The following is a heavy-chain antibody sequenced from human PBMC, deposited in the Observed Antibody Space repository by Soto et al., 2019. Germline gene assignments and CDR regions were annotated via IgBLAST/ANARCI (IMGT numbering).Heavy chain of an antibody. CDR2: IFPDFGTA. CDR3: ARDPDYGGNSGLDLVGY. D-gene: IGHD4-17*01. V-gene: IGHV1-69*06. J-gene: IGHJ4*02. CDR1: GGSFNNFP. Sequence: QVQRVQSGAEVKKAGSSVMVSCKASGGSFNNFPINWVRQAPGQGLEWMGGIFPDFGTATYAQKFQGRVTITADRSTRTAYIELSSLTSEDTAVYYCARDPDYGGNSGLDLVGYWGQGTPVTVSS.